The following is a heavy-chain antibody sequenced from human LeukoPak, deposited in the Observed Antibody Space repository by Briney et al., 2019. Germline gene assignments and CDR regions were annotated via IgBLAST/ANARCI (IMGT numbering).Heavy chain of an antibody. V-gene: IGHV1-18*01. J-gene: IGHJ3*02. CDR3: ARDRPVVVVAATMEDAFDI. CDR1: GYTFTSYG. Sequence: EASVKVSCKASGYTFTSYGISWVRQAPGQGLEWMGWISAYNGNINYAQKLQGRVTMTTDTSTSTAYMELRSLRSDDTAVYYCARDRPVVVVAATMEDAFDIWGQGTMVTVSS. D-gene: IGHD2-15*01. CDR2: ISAYNGNI.